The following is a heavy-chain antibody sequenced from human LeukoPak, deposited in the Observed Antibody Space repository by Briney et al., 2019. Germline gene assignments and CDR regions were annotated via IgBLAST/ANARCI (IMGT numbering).Heavy chain of an antibody. CDR1: GYTFTGYY. D-gene: IGHD2-15*01. Sequence: ASVKVSCKASGYTFTGYYMHWGRQAPGQGLEWMGWINPNSGGTNYAQKFQGRVTMTRDTSISTAYMELSRLRSDDPAVYYCASTIVVVAATHAFDIWGQGTMVTVSS. CDR2: INPNSGGT. CDR3: ASTIVVVAATHAFDI. V-gene: IGHV1-2*02. J-gene: IGHJ3*02.